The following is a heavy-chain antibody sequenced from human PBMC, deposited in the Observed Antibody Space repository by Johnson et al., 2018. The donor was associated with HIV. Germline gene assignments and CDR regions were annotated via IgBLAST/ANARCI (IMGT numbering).Heavy chain of an antibody. CDR2: ISGSGGST. CDR3: ARGGIIHDAFDI. V-gene: IGHV3-23*01. CDR1: GFTFSSYA. D-gene: IGHD1-1*01. J-gene: IGHJ3*02. Sequence: GGLIQPGGSLRLSCAASGFTFSSYAMSWVRQAPGKGLEWVSAISGSGGSTYYADSVKGRFTISRDNSKNTLYLQMNSLRAEDTAVYYCARGGIIHDAFDIWGQRTMVTVSS.